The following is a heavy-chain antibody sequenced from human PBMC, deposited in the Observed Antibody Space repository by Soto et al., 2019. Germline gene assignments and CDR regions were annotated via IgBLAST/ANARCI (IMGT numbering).Heavy chain of an antibody. J-gene: IGHJ4*02. CDR3: ARIVSSAHGEVSD. Sequence: QVQLQESGPGLVKPSQTLSLTCTVSGGSISSGGYYWSWIRQHPGKGLEWIGYIYYSGSTYYNPYLTGRVTISVDTSKNQFSLKLSSVTAADTAVYYCARIVSSAHGEVSDWGQGTLVTVSS. CDR1: GGSISSGGYY. CDR2: IYYSGST. D-gene: IGHD3-10*01. V-gene: IGHV4-31*03.